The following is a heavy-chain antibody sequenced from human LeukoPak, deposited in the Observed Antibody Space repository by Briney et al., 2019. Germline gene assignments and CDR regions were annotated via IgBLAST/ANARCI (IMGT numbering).Heavy chain of an antibody. J-gene: IGHJ4*02. CDR2: ISAHDGNT. Sequence: ASVKVSCKASGGTFSSYAISWVRQAPGQGLEWMGWISAHDGNTNYALKLQDRVTMTTDTSTSTAYMELRGLRSDDTAVYYCARRSTLYSSGWFYFDYWGQGTLVTVSS. D-gene: IGHD6-19*01. CDR3: ARRSTLYSSGWFYFDY. V-gene: IGHV1-18*01. CDR1: GGTFSSYA.